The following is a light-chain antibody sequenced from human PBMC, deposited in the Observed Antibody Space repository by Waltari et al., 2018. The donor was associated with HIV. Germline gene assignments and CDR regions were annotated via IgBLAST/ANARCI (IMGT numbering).Light chain of an antibody. CDR2: RNE. CDR1: NSIVGSKS. V-gene: IGLV1-47*01. CDR3: VAWDDSLSGVA. J-gene: IGLJ1*01. Sequence: QSALTQPPSASGTSGQGVTNSCPCSNSIVGSKSVYWYQQVPGPAPTQLIYRNEQPRSGVPDRFSSSTSGASASLSISVLRSEDEADYYCVAWDDSLSGVAFGTGTKVTVL.